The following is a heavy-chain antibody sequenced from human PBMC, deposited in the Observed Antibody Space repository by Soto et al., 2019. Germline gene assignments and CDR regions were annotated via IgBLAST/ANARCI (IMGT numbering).Heavy chain of an antibody. J-gene: IGHJ4*02. CDR3: AAPPVRLGELSLLR. CDR1: GYTFTSYG. CDR2: ISAYNGNT. Sequence: GASVKVSCKASGYTFTSYGISWVRQAPGQGLEWMGWISAYNGNTNYAQKLQGRVTMTTDTSTSTAYMELSSLRSEDTAVYYCAAPPVRLGELSLLRWGQGTLVTAPQ. V-gene: IGHV1-18*01. D-gene: IGHD3-16*02.